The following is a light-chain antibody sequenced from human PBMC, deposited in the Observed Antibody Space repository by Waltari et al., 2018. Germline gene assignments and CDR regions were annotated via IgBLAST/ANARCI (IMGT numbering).Light chain of an antibody. CDR1: QSILYSHNNQNY. CDR3: QQYYDKPYS. Sequence: DIVMTQSPDSLAVSLGERATINCKSSQSILYSHNNQNYLAWYQQRPGQPPKLLFYWASTRESGVPDRFIGSGSGTAFTLTISSLQAEDVAVYYCQQYYDKPYSFGQGTKLEIK. V-gene: IGKV4-1*01. J-gene: IGKJ2*03. CDR2: WAS.